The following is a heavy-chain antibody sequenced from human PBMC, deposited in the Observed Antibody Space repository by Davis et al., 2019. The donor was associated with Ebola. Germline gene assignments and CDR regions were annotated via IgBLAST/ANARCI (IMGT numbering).Heavy chain of an antibody. V-gene: IGHV5-10-1*01. Sequence: GESLKISCKGSGYSFTSYWISWVRQMPGKGLEWMGRIDPSDSYTNYSPSFQGHVTISADKSISTAYLQWSSLKASDTAMYYCARFYSNYEVYYYYGMDVWGQGTTVTVSS. J-gene: IGHJ6*02. CDR3: ARFYSNYEVYYYYGMDV. CDR1: GYSFTSYW. CDR2: IDPSDSYT. D-gene: IGHD4-11*01.